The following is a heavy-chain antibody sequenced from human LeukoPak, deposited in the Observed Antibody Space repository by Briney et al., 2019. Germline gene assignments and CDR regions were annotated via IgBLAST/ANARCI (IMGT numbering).Heavy chain of an antibody. J-gene: IGHJ4*02. CDR1: GGSFRGYY. D-gene: IGHD2-8*01. CDR3: ARSPGYCTNGVCLYHFDY. Sequence: SETLSLTCAVYGGSFRGYYWSWIRQPPGKGLEWIGEINHSGSTNYNPSLKSRVTISVDTSKNQFSLKLSSVTAADTAVYYCARSPGYCTNGVCLYHFDYWGQGTLVTVSS. V-gene: IGHV4-34*01. CDR2: INHSGST.